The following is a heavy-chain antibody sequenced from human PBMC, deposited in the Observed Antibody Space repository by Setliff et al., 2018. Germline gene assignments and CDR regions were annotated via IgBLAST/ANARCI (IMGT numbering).Heavy chain of an antibody. V-gene: IGHV1-18*01. Sequence: ASVKVSCKASGYEFNNYGIAWVRQAPGQGLEWMGWFNGYNGKTYSAQKFQDRVTLTTHTSTNMGYLELRDLRSDDTAVYYCLRLVRYCTKIACQATSGDEVWGLGTLVTVSS. CDR3: LRLVRYCTKIACQATSGDEV. D-gene: IGHD2-8*01. CDR1: GYEFNNYG. J-gene: IGHJ4*02. CDR2: FNGYNGKT.